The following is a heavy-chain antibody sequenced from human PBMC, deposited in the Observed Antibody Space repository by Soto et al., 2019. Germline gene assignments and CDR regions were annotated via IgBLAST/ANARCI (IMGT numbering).Heavy chain of an antibody. Sequence: VGSLRLSCSASGFTFSSYDMHWVRQATGKGLEWVSAIGTAGDPYYPGSVKGRFTISRENAKNSLYLQMNSLRAGDTAVYYCARAIAVQGYFDLWGRGTLVTVSS. CDR2: IGTAGDP. D-gene: IGHD6-19*01. CDR3: ARAIAVQGYFDL. J-gene: IGHJ2*01. CDR1: GFTFSSYD. V-gene: IGHV3-13*05.